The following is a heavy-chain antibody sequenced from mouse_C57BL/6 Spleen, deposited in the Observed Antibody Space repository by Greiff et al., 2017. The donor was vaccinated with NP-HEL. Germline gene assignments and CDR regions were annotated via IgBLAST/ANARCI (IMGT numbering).Heavy chain of an antibody. J-gene: IGHJ4*01. D-gene: IGHD2-5*01. V-gene: IGHV6-6*01. CDR3: TSYYSNYGYYAMDY. CDR1: GFTFSDAW. Sequence: EVKLVESGGGLVQPGGSMKLSCAASGFTFSDAWMDWVRQSPEKGLEWVAEIRNKANNHATYYAESVKGRFTISRDDSKSSVYLQMNSLRAEDTGIYYCTSYYSNYGYYAMDYWGQGTSVTVSS. CDR2: IRNKANNHAT.